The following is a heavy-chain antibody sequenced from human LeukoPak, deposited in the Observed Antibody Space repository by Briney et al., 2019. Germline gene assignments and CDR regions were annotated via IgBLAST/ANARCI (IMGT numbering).Heavy chain of an antibody. Sequence: KPSETLSLTCSFSGASISTYYWNWIRQPPGKRLGFIWYIHYSGSTKYNSSLRSRVTISVDTSKNQFSLNLSSVTAADTAVYYCARKAYSDTSGSCFDYWGQGTLVTVSS. CDR2: IHYSGST. J-gene: IGHJ4*02. CDR3: ARKAYSDTSGSCFDY. D-gene: IGHD3-22*01. CDR1: GASISTYY. V-gene: IGHV4-59*08.